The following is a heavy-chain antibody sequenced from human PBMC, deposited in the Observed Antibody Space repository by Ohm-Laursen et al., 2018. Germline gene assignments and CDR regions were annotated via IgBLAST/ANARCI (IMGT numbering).Heavy chain of an antibody. J-gene: IGHJ5*02. CDR2: MNPNSGNT. Sequence: SVKVSCKASGYTFTSYDINWVRQATGQGLEWMGWMNPNSGNTGYAQKFQGRVTMTRNTSISTAYMELSSLRSEDTAVYYCARGKSIAARRWFDPWGQGTLVTVSS. CDR1: GYTFTSYD. V-gene: IGHV1-8*01. CDR3: ARGKSIAARRWFDP. D-gene: IGHD6-6*01.